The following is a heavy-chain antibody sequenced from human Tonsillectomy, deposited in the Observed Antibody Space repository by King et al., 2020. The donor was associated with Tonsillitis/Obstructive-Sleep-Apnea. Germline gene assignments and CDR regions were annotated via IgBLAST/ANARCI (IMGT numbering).Heavy chain of an antibody. CDR1: GGPFSGYY. CDR3: AREGLRGPDFNWFDS. J-gene: IGHJ5*01. V-gene: IGHV4-34*01. CDR2: INRSGST. Sequence: VQLQQWGAGLLRPSETLSLTCAVNGGPFSGYYWSWIRQPPGKGLEWIGEINRSGSTNYNPSLKSPVTISADTSKNQFSLTLSYVTAADTAVYYCAREGLRGPDFNWFDSWGQGTLVTVSS. D-gene: IGHD2-15*01.